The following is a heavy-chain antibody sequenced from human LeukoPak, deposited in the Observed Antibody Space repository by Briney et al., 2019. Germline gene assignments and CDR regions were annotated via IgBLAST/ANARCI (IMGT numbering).Heavy chain of an antibody. Sequence: GGSLRPPCAASGFTFSTSAMSWARRAPGKGLEWFSTISGSGGSIYYADSVKGRFTISRDNSKNTMSLQMNSLRAEDTAIYYCAKSRDGYYAYFDYWGQGALVTVSS. CDR1: GFTFSTSA. V-gene: IGHV3-23*01. J-gene: IGHJ4*02. CDR3: AKSRDGYYAYFDY. CDR2: ISGSGGSI. D-gene: IGHD5-24*01.